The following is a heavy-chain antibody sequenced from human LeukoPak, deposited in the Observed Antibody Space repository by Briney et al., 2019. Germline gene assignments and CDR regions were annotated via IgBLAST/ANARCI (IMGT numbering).Heavy chain of an antibody. J-gene: IGHJ4*02. V-gene: IGHV3-33*01. Sequence: GGSLRLSCAASGFTFSSYGMHWVRQAPGKGLEWVAVVWYDGSKKYSADSVKGRITISRDDSKNTLYLQMNSLRAEDTAVYYCARGVGYYDSSGTIDYWGQGTLVTVSS. CDR1: GFTFSSYG. CDR3: ARGVGYYDSSGTIDY. CDR2: VWYDGSKK. D-gene: IGHD3-22*01.